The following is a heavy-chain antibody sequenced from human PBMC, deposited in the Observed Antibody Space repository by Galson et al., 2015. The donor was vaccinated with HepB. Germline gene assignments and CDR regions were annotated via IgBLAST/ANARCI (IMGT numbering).Heavy chain of an antibody. CDR3: ARPPQTSGWYYNWFDS. CDR1: GYTFINYD. Sequence: QSGAEVKKPGASVRVSCKTSGYTFINYDINWVRQAGGQGLEWMGWMNPKSGNTGYAQKFEGRVTMTRDTSIGTAYMELTGLKSEDSAIYFCARPPQTSGWYYNWFDSWGQGTLVTVSS. D-gene: IGHD6-19*01. CDR2: MNPKSGNT. V-gene: IGHV1-8*01. J-gene: IGHJ5*01.